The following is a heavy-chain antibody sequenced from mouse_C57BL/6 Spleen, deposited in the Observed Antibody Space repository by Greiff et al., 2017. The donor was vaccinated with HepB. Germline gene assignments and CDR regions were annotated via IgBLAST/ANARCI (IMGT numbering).Heavy chain of an antibody. CDR2: IDPSDSYT. Sequence: QVQLKESGAELVKPGASVKLSCKASGYTFTSYWMQWVKQRPGQGLEWIGEIDPSDSYTNYNQKFKGKATLTVDTSSSTAYMQLSSLTSEDSAVYYCARYYYGSNYAMDYWGQGTSVTVSS. D-gene: IGHD1-1*01. J-gene: IGHJ4*01. CDR3: ARYYYGSNYAMDY. CDR1: GYTFTSYW. V-gene: IGHV1-50*01.